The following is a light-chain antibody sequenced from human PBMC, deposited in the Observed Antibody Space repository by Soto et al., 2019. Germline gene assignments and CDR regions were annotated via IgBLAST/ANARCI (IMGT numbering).Light chain of an antibody. J-gene: IGKJ2*02. CDR2: GAS. CDR1: QSVSSSY. Sequence: EIVLTQSPGTLSLSPGERATLSCRASQSVSSSYLAWYQQKPGQAPRLLIYGASSRATGIPDRFSGSGSGTDFTLTISRLEPEDFAVYYCQRYCSSRTFGQGTKLEIK. V-gene: IGKV3-20*01. CDR3: QRYCSSRT.